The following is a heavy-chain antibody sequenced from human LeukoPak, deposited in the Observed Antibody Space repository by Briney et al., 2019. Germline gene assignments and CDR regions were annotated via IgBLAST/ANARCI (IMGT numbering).Heavy chain of an antibody. D-gene: IGHD3-10*02. Sequence: GGSLRLSCAASGFTFSSYAMSWVRQAPGKGLEWVSAIYSGGSTYYADSVKGRFTISRDNSKNTLYLQMNSLRAEDTAVYYCARDVRGMDYWGQGTLVTVSS. CDR2: IYSGGST. CDR1: GFTFSSYA. V-gene: IGHV3-53*01. J-gene: IGHJ4*02. CDR3: ARDVRGMDY.